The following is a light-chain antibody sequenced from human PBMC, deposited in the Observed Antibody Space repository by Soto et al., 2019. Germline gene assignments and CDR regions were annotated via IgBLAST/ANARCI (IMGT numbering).Light chain of an antibody. CDR1: SSNIGDNY. J-gene: IGLJ1*01. CDR2: DND. V-gene: IGLV1-51*01. CDR3: GKCDNIRDGIYV. Sequence: QSVLTQPPSLSAAPGQQVTISCSGSSSNIGDNYVSWYQHLPGTAPKLVVYDNDRRPSGIPGRFSGSKSGTSATLVITGLLTGDEADYYWGKCDNIRDGIYVSRSGTMVTDL.